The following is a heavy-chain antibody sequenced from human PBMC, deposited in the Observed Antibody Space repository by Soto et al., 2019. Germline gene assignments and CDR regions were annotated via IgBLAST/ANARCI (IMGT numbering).Heavy chain of an antibody. V-gene: IGHV3-23*01. CDR2: ISGYGGST. J-gene: IGHJ4*02. CDR1: GFAFSSYS. Sequence: EVQLLESGGDLVQPGGSLRLSCAASGFAFSSYSMNWVRQAPGKGLQWVAGISGYGGSTYYADSVKGRFTISRDNSKNTLHLQMNSLGAEATALYYCSKRANLAQPYLFDHWGQGTLVSVSS. CDR3: SKRANLAQPYLFDH.